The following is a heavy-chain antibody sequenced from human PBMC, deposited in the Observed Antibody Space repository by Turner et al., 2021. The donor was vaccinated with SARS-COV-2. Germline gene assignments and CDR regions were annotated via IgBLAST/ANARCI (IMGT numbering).Heavy chain of an antibody. CDR2: ISGSGGSK. Sequence: EVQLLEFGGGLVQPGGSLRLSCAASGFTLSSYAMSWVRQARGKGLEWVSAISGSGGSKYYADSVEGRFTISRNNSRNTLYLQMNSRRAEDTAVYYCAKADRVMVVVVITLFDYWGQGTLVTVSS. D-gene: IGHD3-22*01. V-gene: IGHV3-23*01. J-gene: IGHJ4*02. CDR1: GFTLSSYA. CDR3: AKADRVMVVVVITLFDY.